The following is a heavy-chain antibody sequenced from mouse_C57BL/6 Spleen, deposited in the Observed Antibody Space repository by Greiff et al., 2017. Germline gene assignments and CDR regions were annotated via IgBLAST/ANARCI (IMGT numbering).Heavy chain of an antibody. V-gene: IGHV1-82*01. Sequence: QVQLQQSGPELVKPGASVKISCKASGYAFSSSWMNWVKQRPGQGLEWIGRIYPGDGDTNYNGKFKGKATLTADKSSSTAYMQLSSLTSEDSAVYFCARVVTAGAMDYWGQGTSVTVSS. CDR2: IYPGDGDT. CDR1: GYAFSSSW. CDR3: ARVVTAGAMDY. D-gene: IGHD2-2*01. J-gene: IGHJ4*01.